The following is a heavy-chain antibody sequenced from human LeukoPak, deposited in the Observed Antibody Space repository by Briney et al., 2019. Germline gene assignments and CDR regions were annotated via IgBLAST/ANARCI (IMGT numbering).Heavy chain of an antibody. Sequence: GGSLRLSCAASGFTFSSYGMHWVRQAPGKGLEWVAVISYDGSNKYYADSVKGRFTISRDNSKNTLYLQMNSLRAEDTAVYYCAKDLRGNHYDRTYHYYMDVWGKGTTVTVSS. CDR3: AKDLRGNHYDRTYHYYMDV. CDR2: ISYDGSNK. D-gene: IGHD3-22*01. J-gene: IGHJ6*03. CDR1: GFTFSSYG. V-gene: IGHV3-30*18.